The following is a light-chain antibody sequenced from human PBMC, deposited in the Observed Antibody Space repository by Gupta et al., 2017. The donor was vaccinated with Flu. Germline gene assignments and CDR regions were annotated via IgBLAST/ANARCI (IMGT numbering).Light chain of an antibody. J-gene: IGLJ1*01. Sequence: QSVLTQPPSVSGAPGQRVTISCTASSSNIGAGYDVHWYQQLPGTAPKLLIYGTINRPSGVPDRFSGSKSGTSASLAITGLQAEDEADYYCQSHDSSLSGYYVFGTGTKVTVL. CDR2: GTI. CDR1: SSNIGAGYD. CDR3: QSHDSSLSGYYV. V-gene: IGLV1-40*01.